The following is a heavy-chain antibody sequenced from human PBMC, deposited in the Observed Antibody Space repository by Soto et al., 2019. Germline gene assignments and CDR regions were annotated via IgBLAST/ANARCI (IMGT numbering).Heavy chain of an antibody. J-gene: IGHJ4*02. CDR1: GFTFSSYA. D-gene: IGHD6-13*01. CDR3: ARVGTSWSIHFDS. V-gene: IGHV3-30-3*01. CDR2: ISYDGSNK. Sequence: GGSLRLSCAASGFTFSSYAMHWVRQAPGKGLEWVAIISYDGSNKYYADSVKGRFTISRDNSKNTLYLQMNSLRAEDTAVYYCARVGTSWSIHFDSWGQGTQITVSS.